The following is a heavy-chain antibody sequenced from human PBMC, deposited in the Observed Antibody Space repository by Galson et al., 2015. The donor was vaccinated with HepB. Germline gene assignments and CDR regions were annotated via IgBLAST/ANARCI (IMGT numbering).Heavy chain of an antibody. V-gene: IGHV3-73*01. J-gene: IGHJ4*02. CDR1: GFTFSGSA. D-gene: IGHD6-13*01. CDR3: TRQGQDHSWFYSNDH. Sequence: SLRLSCAASGFTFSGSAMHWVRQASGKGLEWVGRIRSKANSYATAYAASVKGRFTISRDDSKNTAYLQMNSLKTEDTAVYYCTRQGQDHSWFYSNDHWGQGTLVTVSS. CDR2: IRSKANSYAT.